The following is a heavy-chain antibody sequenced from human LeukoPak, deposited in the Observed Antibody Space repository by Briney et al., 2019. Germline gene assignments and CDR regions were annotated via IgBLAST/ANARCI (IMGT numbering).Heavy chain of an antibody. CDR2: IYSGGST. D-gene: IGHD2-2*01. CDR3: ARDGSSTSSDV. J-gene: IGHJ6*02. V-gene: IGHV3-53*01. CDR1: GFTVSSNY. Sequence: GGSLRLSCAASGFTVSSNYMSWVRQAPGKGLEWVSVIYSGGSTYYADSVKGRFTISRDNSKNTLYLQMNSLRAEDTAVYYCARDGSSTSSDVWGQGTTVIVSS.